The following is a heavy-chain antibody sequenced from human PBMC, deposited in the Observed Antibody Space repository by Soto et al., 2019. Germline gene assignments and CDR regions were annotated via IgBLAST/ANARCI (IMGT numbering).Heavy chain of an antibody. J-gene: IGHJ6*03. CDR2: IYYSGST. CDR1: GGSISSGGYY. V-gene: IGHV4-31*03. D-gene: IGHD6-13*01. Sequence: SETLSHTCTVSGGSISSGGYYWSWIRQHPGKGLEWIGYIYYSGSTYYNPSLKSRVTISVDTSKNQFSLKLSSVTAADTAVYYCARELAAATYYYYYYMDVWGKGTTVTVSS. CDR3: ARELAAATYYYYYYMDV.